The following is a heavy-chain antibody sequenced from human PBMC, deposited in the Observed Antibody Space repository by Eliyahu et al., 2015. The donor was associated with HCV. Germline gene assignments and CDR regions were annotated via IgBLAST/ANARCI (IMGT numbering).Heavy chain of an antibody. Sequence: EVQLLESGGGLIQPGGSLRLSCTASGFTFPSXAMGWVRQXPGKGLEGVSAISGSGRSTYYADSVKGRFTISRDNSKSTLFLQMNSLRAEDTAVYYCAKKWGSDSSKSHGNWFDTWGQGTLVTVSS. D-gene: IGHD2-2*01. CDR1: GFTFPSXA. CDR3: AKKWGSDSSKSHGNWFDT. V-gene: IGHV3-23*01. J-gene: IGHJ5*02. CDR2: ISGSGRST.